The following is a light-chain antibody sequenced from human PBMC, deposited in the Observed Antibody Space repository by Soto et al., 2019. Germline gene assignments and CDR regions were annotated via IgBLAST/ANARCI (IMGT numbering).Light chain of an antibody. J-gene: IGKJ4*02. CDR2: DAS. V-gene: IGKV3-11*01. Sequence: ESVFTEAPRTLYLSPGERATLSCRASESIGRSLAWYQQRPGQAPRLLIYDASNRATGIPARFSGSGSGTDFTLTISRLEPEDFAVYYCLQRSDWRTFGRGTKVDIK. CDR1: ESIGRS. CDR3: LQRSDWRT.